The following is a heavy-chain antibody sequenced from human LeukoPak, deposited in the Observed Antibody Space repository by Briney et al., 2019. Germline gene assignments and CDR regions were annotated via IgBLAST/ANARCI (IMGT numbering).Heavy chain of an antibody. CDR3: ARDSTWQLDY. Sequence: PGRSLRLSCTASGFTFSTHWMTWVCQPPGKGLEWVANIKEDGSVKYYVDSVKGRFTISRDNTKNALYLQMNSLRADDTAVYFCARDSTWQLDYWGQGTLITVSS. CDR2: IKEDGSVK. D-gene: IGHD5-12*01. J-gene: IGHJ4*02. V-gene: IGHV3-7*03. CDR1: GFTFSTHW.